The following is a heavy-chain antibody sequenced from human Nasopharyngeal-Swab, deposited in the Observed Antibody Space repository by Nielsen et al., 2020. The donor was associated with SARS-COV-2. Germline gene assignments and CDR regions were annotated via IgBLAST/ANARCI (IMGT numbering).Heavy chain of an antibody. J-gene: IGHJ5*02. CDR3: ASSYSSSWFWFDP. V-gene: IGHV3-53*04. D-gene: IGHD6-13*01. CDR1: GFTVSSNY. Sequence: GESLKISCAASGFTVSSNYMSWVRQAPGKGLEWVSVIYSGGSTYYADSVKGRFAISRHNSKNTLYLQMNSLRAEDTAVYYCASSYSSSWFWFDPWGQGTLVTVSS. CDR2: IYSGGST.